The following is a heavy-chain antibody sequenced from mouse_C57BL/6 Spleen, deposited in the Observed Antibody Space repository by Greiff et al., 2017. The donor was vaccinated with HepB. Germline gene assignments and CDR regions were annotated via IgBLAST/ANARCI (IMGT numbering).Heavy chain of an antibody. Sequence: QVQLKESGAELVRPGTSVKVSCKASGYAFTNYLIEWVKQRPGQGLEWIGVINPGSGGTNYNEKFKGKATLTADKSSSTAYMQLSSLTSEDSAVYFCARMTTAMDYWGQGTSVTVSS. CDR1: GYAFTNYL. D-gene: IGHD2-12*01. CDR2: INPGSGGT. CDR3: ARMTTAMDY. V-gene: IGHV1-54*01. J-gene: IGHJ4*01.